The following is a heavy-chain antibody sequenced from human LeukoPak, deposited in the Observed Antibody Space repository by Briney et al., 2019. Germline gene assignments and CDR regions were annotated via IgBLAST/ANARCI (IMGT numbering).Heavy chain of an antibody. CDR2: INPNSGGT. J-gene: IGHJ5*02. V-gene: IGHV1-2*06. CDR1: GYTFTGYY. Sequence: ASVKVSCKASGYTFTGYYMHWLRQAPGQGLEWMGRINPNSGGTSYAQKFQGRVTMTRDTSISTAYMELSRLRSDDTAVYYCARSRYYYGSGSYFLNWFDPWGQGTLVTVSS. CDR3: ARSRYYYGSGSYFLNWFDP. D-gene: IGHD3-10*01.